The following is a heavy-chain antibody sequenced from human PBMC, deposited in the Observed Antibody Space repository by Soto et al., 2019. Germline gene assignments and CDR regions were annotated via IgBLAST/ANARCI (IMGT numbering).Heavy chain of an antibody. Sequence: QVQLVESGGGVVQPGRSLRLSCAASGFTFSSYAMHWVRQAPGKGLEWVAVISYDGSNKYYADSVKGRFTISRDNSKNTLYLQMNSLRAEDTAVYYCARVKWELPDYWGQGTLVTVSS. CDR2: ISYDGSNK. J-gene: IGHJ4*02. CDR3: ARVKWELPDY. V-gene: IGHV3-30-3*01. D-gene: IGHD1-26*01. CDR1: GFTFSSYA.